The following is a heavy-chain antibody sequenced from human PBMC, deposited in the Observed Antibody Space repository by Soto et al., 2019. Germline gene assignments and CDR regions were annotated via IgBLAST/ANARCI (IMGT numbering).Heavy chain of an antibody. CDR2: IDPSDSYT. V-gene: IGHV5-10-1*01. CDR3: ASTALGYYYGMDV. CDR1: GYTFTSYW. J-gene: IGHJ6*02. D-gene: IGHD5-18*01. Sequence: PVEALKMSCQVFGYTFTSYWITLALQMPGKGLEWMWRIDPSDSYTNYSPSFQGHVTISADKSISTAYLQWSSLKASDTAMYYCASTALGYYYGMDVWGQGTTVTSP.